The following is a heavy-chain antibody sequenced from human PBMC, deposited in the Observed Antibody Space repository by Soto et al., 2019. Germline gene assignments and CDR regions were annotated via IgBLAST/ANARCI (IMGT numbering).Heavy chain of an antibody. Sequence: QVQLQESGPGLVKPSETLSLTCTVSGGSISSYYWSWIRQPPGKGLEWIGYIYYSGSTSYNPSLKSRVTISVDTSKNQFSLKLSSVTAADTAVYYCARRGRGYSFIDYWGQGTLVTVSS. V-gene: IGHV4-59*08. D-gene: IGHD5-18*01. CDR3: ARRGRGYSFIDY. CDR1: GGSISSYY. CDR2: IYYSGST. J-gene: IGHJ4*02.